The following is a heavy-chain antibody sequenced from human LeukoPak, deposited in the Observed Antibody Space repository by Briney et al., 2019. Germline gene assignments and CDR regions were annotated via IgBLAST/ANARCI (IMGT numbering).Heavy chain of an antibody. D-gene: IGHD3-9*01. J-gene: IGHJ3*02. CDR1: GFTFGDYA. V-gene: IGHV3-49*03. Sequence: GGSLRLSWTASGFTFGDYALSSFCQAPGKGLEWVCFIRSKAYGGNTEYAASVKGRFTISRDDSKSIAYLQMNSLKTEDTAVYYCTRDGGYYDILTGYSDAFDIWGQGTMVTVSS. CDR2: IRSKAYGGNT. CDR3: TRDGGYYDILTGYSDAFDI.